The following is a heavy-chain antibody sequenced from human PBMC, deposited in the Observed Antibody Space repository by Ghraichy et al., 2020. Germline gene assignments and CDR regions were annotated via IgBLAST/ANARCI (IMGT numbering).Heavy chain of an antibody. D-gene: IGHD6-19*01. J-gene: IGHJ5*02. CDR3: AKNGGSAWGKEWIDL. CDR1: GFTFNNYA. V-gene: IGHV3-23*01. Sequence: GESLNISCAASGFTFNNYAMSWVRQAPGNGLEWVSLITAGGDSTYYADSVKGRFTISRDNSKNTLYLQMNSLGVDDTALYYCAKNGGSAWGKEWIDLWGQGTLVTVSS. CDR2: ITAGGDST.